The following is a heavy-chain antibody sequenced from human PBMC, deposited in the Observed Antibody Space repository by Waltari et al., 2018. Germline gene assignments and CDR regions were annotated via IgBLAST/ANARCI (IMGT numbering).Heavy chain of an antibody. Sequence: EVQLLESGGGLVQPGGSLRLSCAASGFTFISYAMSWVRQVPGNGLEVVSSISGPGLTTSYADSVKGRCSRSRDNSKNTLYLQINGLRADDTAVYYCAKVGGIAAAEFQFDFWGRGTLVTVSS. V-gene: IGHV3-23*01. CDR1: GFTFISYA. CDR3: AKVGGIAAAEFQFDF. D-gene: IGHD6-13*01. CDR2: ISGPGLTT. J-gene: IGHJ4*02.